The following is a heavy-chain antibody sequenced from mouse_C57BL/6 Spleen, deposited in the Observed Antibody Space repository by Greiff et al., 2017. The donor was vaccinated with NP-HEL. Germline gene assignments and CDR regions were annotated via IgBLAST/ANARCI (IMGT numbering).Heavy chain of an antibody. V-gene: IGHV1-81*01. D-gene: IGHD1-1*01. J-gene: IGHJ2*01. CDR2: IYPRSGNT. CDR3: AREGDYGSSYEVDY. CDR1: GYTFTSYG. Sequence: QVQLQQSGAELARPGASVKLSCKASGYTFTSYGISWVKQRTGQGLEWIGEIYPRSGNTYYNEKFKGKATLTADKSSSTAYMELRSLTSEDSAVYFCAREGDYGSSYEVDYWGQGTTLTVSS.